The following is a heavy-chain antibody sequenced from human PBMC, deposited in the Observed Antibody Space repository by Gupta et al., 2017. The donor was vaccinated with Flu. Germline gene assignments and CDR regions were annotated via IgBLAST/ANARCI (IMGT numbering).Heavy chain of an antibody. D-gene: IGHD5-12*01. CDR2: IYPGDSDT. CDR3: ARGRDGYNRFDY. J-gene: IGHJ4*02. V-gene: IGHV5-51*01. Sequence: FTSYGIGWVRQMPGKGREWMGIIYPGDSDTRYSPAVQGQVTISADKSISTAYLQWTSLKASDTAMYYCARGRDGYNRFDYWGQGTLVTVSS. CDR1: FTSYG.